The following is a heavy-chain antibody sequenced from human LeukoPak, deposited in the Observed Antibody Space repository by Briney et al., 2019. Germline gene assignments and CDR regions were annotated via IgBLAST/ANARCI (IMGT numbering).Heavy chain of an antibody. CDR2: IQYDENNK. J-gene: IGHJ4*02. D-gene: IGHD3-10*01. CDR3: AKLLRFGELLATDY. CDR1: GFTMSSYD. Sequence: GGSLRLSCAASGFTMSSYDKHWVRQAPGKGLEWVAFIQYDENNKYYADSVKGRFTISRDTSKNTLYLQMNSLRAEDTAVYYCAKLLRFGELLATDYWGQGTLVTVSS. V-gene: IGHV3-30*02.